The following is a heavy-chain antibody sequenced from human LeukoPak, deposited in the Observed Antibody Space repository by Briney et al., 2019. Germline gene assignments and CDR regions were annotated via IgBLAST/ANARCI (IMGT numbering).Heavy chain of an antibody. CDR1: GFTFSSYA. J-gene: IGHJ2*01. CDR3: AISAMVTDWYFDL. CDR2: ISGSGGST. D-gene: IGHD5-18*01. V-gene: IGHV3-23*01. Sequence: GGSLRLSCAASGFTFSSYAMSWVRQAPGKGLELVSAISGSGGSTYYADSVKGRFTISRDNSKNTLYLQMNSLRAEDTAVYYCAISAMVTDWYFDLWGRGTLVTVSS.